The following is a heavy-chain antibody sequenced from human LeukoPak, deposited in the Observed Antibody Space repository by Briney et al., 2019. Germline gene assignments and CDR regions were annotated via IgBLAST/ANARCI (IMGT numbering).Heavy chain of an antibody. J-gene: IGHJ4*02. CDR1: GFTFTSSA. Sequence: GASVKVSCKASGFTFTSSAMQWVRLARGQRLEWIGWIVVGSGNTNYAQKFQERVTITRDMSTSTAYMELSSLRSEDTAVYYCAATFYGPGETTPDYWGQGTLVTVSS. D-gene: IGHD1-7*01. CDR2: IVVGSGNT. CDR3: AATFYGPGETTPDY. V-gene: IGHV1-58*02.